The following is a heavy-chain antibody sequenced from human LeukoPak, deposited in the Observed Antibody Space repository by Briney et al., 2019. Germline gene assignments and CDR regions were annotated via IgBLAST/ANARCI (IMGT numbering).Heavy chain of an antibody. CDR2: IYYSGST. Sequence: SETLSLTCTVSGGSISSYYWSWIRQPPGKGLEWIGYIYYSGSTNYNPSLKSRVTISVDTSKNQFSLKLSSVTAADTAVYYCARRNYYGFSYAFDIWGQGTMVTVSS. CDR1: GGSISSYY. CDR3: ARRNYYGFSYAFDI. D-gene: IGHD3-10*01. J-gene: IGHJ3*02. V-gene: IGHV4-59*08.